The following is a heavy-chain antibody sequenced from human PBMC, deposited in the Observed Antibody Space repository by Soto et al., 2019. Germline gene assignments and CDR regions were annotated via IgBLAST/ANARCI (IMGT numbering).Heavy chain of an antibody. Sequence: ASVKVSCKASGGTFSSYAISWVRQAPGQGLEWMGGIIPIFGTANYAQQFQGRVTITADESTSTAYMELSSLRSEDTAVYYCARGSSIAARSSYYYYGMDVWGQGTTVTVSS. J-gene: IGHJ6*02. CDR3: ARGSSIAARSSYYYYGMDV. CDR2: IIPIFGTA. CDR1: GGTFSSYA. D-gene: IGHD6-6*01. V-gene: IGHV1-69*13.